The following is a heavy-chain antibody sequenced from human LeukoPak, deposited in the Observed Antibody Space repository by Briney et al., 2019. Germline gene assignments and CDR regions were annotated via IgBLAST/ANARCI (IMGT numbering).Heavy chain of an antibody. D-gene: IGHD2/OR15-2a*01. V-gene: IGHV1-18*01. CDR1: GYTFTSYG. CDR3: ARDLKNIVRRTNPTDYYYYGMDV. CDR2: ISAYNGNT. J-gene: IGHJ6*02. Sequence: ASVKVSCKASGYTFTSYGISWVRQAPGQGLEWVGWISAYNGNTNYAQKLQGRVTMTTDTSTSTAYMELRSLRSDDTAVYYCARDLKNIVRRTNPTDYYYYGMDVWGQGTTVTVSS.